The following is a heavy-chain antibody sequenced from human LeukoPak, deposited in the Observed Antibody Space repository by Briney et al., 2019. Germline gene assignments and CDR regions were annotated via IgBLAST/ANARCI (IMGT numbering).Heavy chain of an antibody. J-gene: IGHJ4*02. CDR3: AKVHLRGVTDY. CDR1: GFSFSIHG. V-gene: IGHV3-23*01. CDR2: IRGTGGSA. D-gene: IGHD3-10*01. Sequence: GRSLRLSCAPSGFSFSIHGSTWVRQAPGKGLEWVSTIRGTGGSASYADSVAGRFTISRANYKNTVSLEMSSLGLDDTAVYYCAKVHLRGVTDYWGQGTLVTVSS.